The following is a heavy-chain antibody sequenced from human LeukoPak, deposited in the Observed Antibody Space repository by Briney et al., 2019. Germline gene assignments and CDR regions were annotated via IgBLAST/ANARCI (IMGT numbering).Heavy chain of an antibody. V-gene: IGHV3-53*01. CDR1: GFIVNNKY. J-gene: IGHJ6*03. D-gene: IGHD3-10*01. CDR2: IYNDGRT. CDR3: AKGMGYASGSSYSYYYYMDV. Sequence: GGSLRLSCAASGFIVNNKYMTWVRQAPGKGLEWVSLIYNDGRTYYADSVKGRFTISRDNSKNMLSLQMNSLRAEDTAVYYCAKGMGYASGSSYSYYYYMDVWGKGTTVTISS.